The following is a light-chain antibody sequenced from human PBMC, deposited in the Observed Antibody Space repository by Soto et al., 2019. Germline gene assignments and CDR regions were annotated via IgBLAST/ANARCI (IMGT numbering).Light chain of an antibody. CDR2: DVS. Sequence: QSVLTQPASVSGSPGQSITISCTGTSSDVGDSNYVSWYQQHPGKAPKLVIFDVSDRPSGVSIRFSGSKSGNTASLTISGLQAEDEADYYCSLYTSTTFVIFGGGTQLTVL. CDR3: SLYTSTTFVI. CDR1: SSDVGDSNY. J-gene: IGLJ2*01. V-gene: IGLV2-14*01.